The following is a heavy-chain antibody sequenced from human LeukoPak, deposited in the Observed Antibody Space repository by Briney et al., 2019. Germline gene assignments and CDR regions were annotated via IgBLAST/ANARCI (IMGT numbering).Heavy chain of an antibody. Sequence: GGSLRLSCAASGVTVSSDYMNWVRQAPGKALEWVSVIYSGGGTYYADSVKGRFTISRDNSRNTLYLQMNSLRAEDTAVYYCTTGGDVMVAGTRAYDIWGLGTMVTVSS. CDR3: TTGGDVMVAGTRAYDI. D-gene: IGHD1-7*01. J-gene: IGHJ3*02. CDR1: GVTVSSDY. CDR2: IYSGGGT. V-gene: IGHV3-53*01.